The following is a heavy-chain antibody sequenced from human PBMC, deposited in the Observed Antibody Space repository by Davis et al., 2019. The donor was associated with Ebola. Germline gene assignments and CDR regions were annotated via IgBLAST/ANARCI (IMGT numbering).Heavy chain of an antibody. CDR1: GFTFSSYS. J-gene: IGHJ4*02. CDR3: AREARGRTTVTTYFDY. D-gene: IGHD4-17*01. Sequence: GESLKISCAASGFTFSSYSMNWVRQAPGKGLEWVSSISSSSSYIYYADSVKGRFTISRDNAKNSLYLQMNSLRAEDTAVYYCAREARGRTTVTTYFDYWGQGTLVTVSS. CDR2: ISSSSSYI. V-gene: IGHV3-21*01.